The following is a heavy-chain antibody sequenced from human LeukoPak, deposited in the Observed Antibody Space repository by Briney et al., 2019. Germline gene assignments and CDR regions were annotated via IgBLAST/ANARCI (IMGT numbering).Heavy chain of an antibody. D-gene: IGHD2-2*01. CDR1: GFTFSSYS. Sequence: GSLRLSCAASGFTFSSYSMNWVRQSPGKGLEWIGEINDSGSPIYSPSLRSRLTISVDTSKNQFSVTLTSVTVADTAVYYCARGPHQHWPLGQFWGQGSLVTVSS. CDR2: INDSGSP. V-gene: IGHV4-34*01. J-gene: IGHJ4*02. CDR3: ARGPHQHWPLGQF.